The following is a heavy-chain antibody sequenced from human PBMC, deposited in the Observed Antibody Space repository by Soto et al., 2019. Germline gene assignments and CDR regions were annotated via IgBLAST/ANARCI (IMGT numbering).Heavy chain of an antibody. J-gene: IGHJ6*02. CDR1: GYTFTGYY. CDR2: INPNSGGT. CDR3: ASIAAAGSGYYYYGMDV. V-gene: IGHV1-2*02. D-gene: IGHD6-13*01. Sequence: ASVKVSCKASGYTFTGYYMHWVRQAPGQGLEWMGWINPNSGGTNYAQKFQGRVTMTRDTSISTAYMELSRLRSDDTAVYCCASIAAAGSGYYYYGMDVWGQGTTVTVSS.